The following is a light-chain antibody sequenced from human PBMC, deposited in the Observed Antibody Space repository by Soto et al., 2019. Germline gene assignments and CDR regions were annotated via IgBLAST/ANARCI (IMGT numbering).Light chain of an antibody. CDR3: QSYDNNLRGV. V-gene: IGLV1-40*01. CDR2: GNR. J-gene: IGLJ3*02. CDR1: SSNIGAGYD. Sequence: QSVLTQPPSVSGAPGQTVTISCSGSSSNIGAGYDVHWYRQVPGTAPKLLIYGNRHRPSGIPDRFSGSKSGTSASLAITGLQYEDEADYYCQSYDNNLRGVFGGGTKLTVL.